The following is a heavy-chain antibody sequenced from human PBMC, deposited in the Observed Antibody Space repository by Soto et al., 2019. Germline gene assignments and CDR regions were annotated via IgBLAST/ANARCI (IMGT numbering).Heavy chain of an antibody. J-gene: IGHJ4*02. D-gene: IGHD3-22*01. Sequence: SETLSLTCTVSGGSITSYFWTWIRQPPGKGLECIGYIYHRGNTNYNPSLKSRVTFSVDTSKNQFSLKLSSVTAADTAVYYCARDKYYDSTGTFDFWGQGTLVTVSS. V-gene: IGHV4-59*01. CDR1: GGSITSYF. CDR3: ARDKYYDSTGTFDF. CDR2: IYHRGNT.